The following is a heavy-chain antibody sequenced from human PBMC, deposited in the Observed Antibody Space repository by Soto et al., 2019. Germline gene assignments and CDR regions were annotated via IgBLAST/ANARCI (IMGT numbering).Heavy chain of an antibody. CDR1: GGSISSYY. CDR3: ARAGLDRPRGFRKYYFDY. V-gene: IGHV4-59*01. Sequence: SETLSLTCTVSGGSISSYYWSWIRQPPGKGLEWIGYIYYSGSTNYNPSLKSRVTISVDTSKDQFSLKLSSVTAADTAVYYCARAGLDRPRGFRKYYFDYWGQGTLVTVS. CDR2: IYYSGST. D-gene: IGHD3-22*01. J-gene: IGHJ4*02.